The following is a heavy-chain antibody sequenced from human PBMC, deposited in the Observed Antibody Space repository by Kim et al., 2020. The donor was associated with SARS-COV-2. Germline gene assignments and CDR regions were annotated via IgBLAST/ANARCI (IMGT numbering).Heavy chain of an antibody. D-gene: IGHD6-19*01. Sequence: AESVKGRFTISRDNAKNTLYLQMNSLRAEETAVYYCARRQFTSGWYYFDYWGQGTLVTVSS. J-gene: IGHJ4*02. V-gene: IGHV3-74*01. CDR3: ARRQFTSGWYYFDY.